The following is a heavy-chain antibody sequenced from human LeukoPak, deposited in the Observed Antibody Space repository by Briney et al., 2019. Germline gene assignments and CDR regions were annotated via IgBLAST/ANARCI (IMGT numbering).Heavy chain of an antibody. CDR2: IYYSGST. J-gene: IGHJ6*02. CDR3: ARVLMGYTNGSPDGNYYYGMDV. V-gene: IGHV4-59*01. CDR1: GASITTYY. Sequence: PSETLSLTCTVSGASITTYYWSWIRQPPGKGLEWIGYIYYSGSTNYNPSLRTRLTISIDTSKNQFSLKLRSVTAADTAVYYCARVLMGYTNGSPDGNYYYGMDVWAQGTTVTVSS. D-gene: IGHD2-8*01.